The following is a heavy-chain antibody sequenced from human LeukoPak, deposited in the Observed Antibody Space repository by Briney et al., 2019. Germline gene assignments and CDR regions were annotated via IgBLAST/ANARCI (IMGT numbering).Heavy chain of an antibody. J-gene: IGHJ4*02. Sequence: GGSLRLSCAASGFTFSSYTMSWVRQAPGKGLEWVSAISGSGGSTYYADSVKGRFTISRDNSKNTLYLQMNSLRAEDTAVYYCAKGGKWDVTPFDYWGQGTLVTVSS. CDR2: ISGSGGST. D-gene: IGHD1-26*01. V-gene: IGHV3-23*01. CDR3: AKGGKWDVTPFDY. CDR1: GFTFSSYT.